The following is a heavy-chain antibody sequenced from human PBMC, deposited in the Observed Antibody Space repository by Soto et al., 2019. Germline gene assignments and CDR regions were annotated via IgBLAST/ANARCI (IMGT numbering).Heavy chain of an antibody. Sequence: GSLRLAGAASGXSFTTYCMGWVRQAPGKGLEWVSDISSTRLYTYLADSVKGRFTISRDNSTNTLYLQMNRLRLDDTAVYFCTKSWLFEKNWFDPWGQGTLGTVSS. CDR3: TKSWLFEKNWFDP. J-gene: IGHJ5*02. CDR1: GXSFTTYC. CDR2: ISSTRLYT. V-gene: IGHV3-23*01. D-gene: IGHD3-22*01.